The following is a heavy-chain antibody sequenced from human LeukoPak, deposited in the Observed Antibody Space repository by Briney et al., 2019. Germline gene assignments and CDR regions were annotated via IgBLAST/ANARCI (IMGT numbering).Heavy chain of an antibody. Sequence: GGTLRLSCVASGFSFSDFGMSWVRQAPGKGLEWVAIIYSGGSTYYAGSVKGRFTISRDNSKNTLYLQMNSLRVEDTAVYYCARVYYGSGSLHYYYYYYMDVWGKGTTVTISS. J-gene: IGHJ6*03. V-gene: IGHV3-53*01. CDR1: GFSFSDFG. CDR2: IYSGGST. CDR3: ARVYYGSGSLHYYYYYYMDV. D-gene: IGHD3-10*01.